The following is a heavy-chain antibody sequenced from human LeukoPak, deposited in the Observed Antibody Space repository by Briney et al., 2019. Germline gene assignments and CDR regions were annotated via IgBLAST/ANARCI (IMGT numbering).Heavy chain of an antibody. CDR2: INHSGST. V-gene: IGHV4-34*01. J-gene: IGHJ3*02. D-gene: IGHD3-22*01. CDR1: GFTFSNYW. Sequence: GSLRLSCAASGFTFSNYWMSWVRQAPGKGLEWIGEINHSGSTYYNPSLKSRVTISVDTSKNQFSLKLSSVTAADTAVYYCASQWGYDSSGYYSPRDAFDIWGQGTMVTVSS. CDR3: ASQWGYDSSGYYSPRDAFDI.